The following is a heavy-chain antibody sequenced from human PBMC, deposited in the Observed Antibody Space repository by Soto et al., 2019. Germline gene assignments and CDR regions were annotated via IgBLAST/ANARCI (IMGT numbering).Heavy chain of an antibody. CDR2: ISSNGGST. D-gene: IGHD5-18*01. V-gene: IGHV3-64D*08. Sequence: PGGSLRLSCSASGFTFSSYAMHWVRQAPGKGLEYVSAISSNGGSTYYADSVKGRFTISRDNSKNTLYLQMSSLRAEDTAVYYCVKELASIMGYSYAYYFDYWGQGTLVTVSS. CDR3: VKELASIMGYSYAYYFDY. J-gene: IGHJ4*02. CDR1: GFTFSSYA.